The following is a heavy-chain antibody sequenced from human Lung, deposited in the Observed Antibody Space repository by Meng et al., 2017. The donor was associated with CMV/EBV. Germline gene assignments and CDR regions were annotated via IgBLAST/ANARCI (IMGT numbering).Heavy chain of an antibody. CDR2: ISTNTGTP. CDR1: GYTFSTHT. J-gene: IGHJ5*02. Sequence: QGQLVQSGSELEKPCASVRVSCKASGYTFSTHTINWVRQAHGRGLEWMGWISTNTGTPTYTQGFTGRFVFSLDTSVSTAYLQISSLKAEDTAVYYCARGGNFDPWGQGTLVTVSS. V-gene: IGHV7-4-1*02. CDR3: ARGGNFDP. D-gene: IGHD2/OR15-2a*01.